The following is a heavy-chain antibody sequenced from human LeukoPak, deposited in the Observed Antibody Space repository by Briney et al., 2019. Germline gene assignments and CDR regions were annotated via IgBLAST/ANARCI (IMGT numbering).Heavy chain of an antibody. Sequence: PGGSLRLSCAASAFSLNAYNMNWVRQAPGKGLEWVSSISYTGTYIYYADSVKGRFTISRDNAKNSLYLQMNSLRAEDTAVYYCARSIPYSSGSFDYWGQGTLVTVSS. J-gene: IGHJ4*02. D-gene: IGHD6-19*01. CDR3: ARSIPYSSGSFDY. CDR2: ISYTGTYI. V-gene: IGHV3-21*01. CDR1: AFSLNAYN.